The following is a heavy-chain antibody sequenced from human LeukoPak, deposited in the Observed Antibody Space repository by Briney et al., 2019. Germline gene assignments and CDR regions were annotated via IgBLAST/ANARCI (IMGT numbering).Heavy chain of an antibody. Sequence: ASVKVSCKASGYTFTNYDINLVRQAAGQGLEWMGWMNPNSGNTVYSQKFQGRVTLTRNTSISTAYMELSSLRSEDTAVYYCARDPYGSGSYCPWFDPWGQGTPVTVSS. CDR2: MNPNSGNT. V-gene: IGHV1-8*01. J-gene: IGHJ5*02. CDR3: ARDPYGSGSYCPWFDP. CDR1: GYTFTNYD. D-gene: IGHD3-10*01.